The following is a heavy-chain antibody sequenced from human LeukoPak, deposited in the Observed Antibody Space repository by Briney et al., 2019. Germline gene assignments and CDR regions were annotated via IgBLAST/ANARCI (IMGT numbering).Heavy chain of an antibody. CDR3: AREPGAVAGTDYYYYMDV. CDR1: GFTFSSYS. V-gene: IGHV3-21*01. D-gene: IGHD6-19*01. CDR2: ISSSSSYI. J-gene: IGHJ6*03. Sequence: GGSLRLSCAASGFTFSSYSMNWVRQAPGKGLEWVSSISSSSSYIYYADSVKGRFTISRDNAKNSLYLQMNSLRAEDTAVYYCAREPGAVAGTDYYYYMDVWGKGTTVTVSS.